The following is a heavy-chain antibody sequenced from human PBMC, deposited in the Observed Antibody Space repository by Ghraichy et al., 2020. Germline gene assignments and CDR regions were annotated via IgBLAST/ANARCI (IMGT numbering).Heavy chain of an antibody. V-gene: IGHV3-33*01. CDR1: GFTFSSYG. Sequence: GESLNISCAASGFTFSSYGMHWVRQAPGKGLEWVAVIWYDGSNKYYADSVKGRFTISRDNSKNTLYLQMNSLRAEDTAVYYCARATRSRYCSGGSCWGGMSEYGMDVWGQGTTVTVSS. CDR3: ARATRSRYCSGGSCWGGMSEYGMDV. CDR2: IWYDGSNK. J-gene: IGHJ6*02. D-gene: IGHD2-15*01.